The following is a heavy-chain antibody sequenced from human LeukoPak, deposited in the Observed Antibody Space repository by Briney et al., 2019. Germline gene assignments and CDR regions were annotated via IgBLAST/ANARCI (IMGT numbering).Heavy chain of an antibody. D-gene: IGHD6-19*01. V-gene: IGHV3-23*01. CDR2: ISDSGATT. Sequence: GGSLRLSCAASGFTFSSYAMSWVRQAPGKGLEWVAAISDSGATTYYADSVKGRFTISRDNSKNTLYPQMNSLRAEDTAVYYCAKELAVAGTGIPLLGGQGTLVTVSS. CDR3: AKELAVAGTGIPLL. J-gene: IGHJ4*02. CDR1: GFTFSSYA.